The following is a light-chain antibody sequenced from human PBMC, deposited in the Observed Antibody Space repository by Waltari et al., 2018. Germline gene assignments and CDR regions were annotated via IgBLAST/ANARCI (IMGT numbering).Light chain of an antibody. CDR3: SMYMGSGVWV. Sequence: QTVVTQEPSLSVSPGGTVTLTCALSSGSVSSTSYPTWYQQTPGLPPRTLGYKGISRSSGVPERFSGSILGNTAALTITGAQADDESDYYCSMYMGSGVWVFGGGTKLTVL. CDR2: KGI. CDR1: SGSVSSTSY. V-gene: IGLV8-61*01. J-gene: IGLJ3*02.